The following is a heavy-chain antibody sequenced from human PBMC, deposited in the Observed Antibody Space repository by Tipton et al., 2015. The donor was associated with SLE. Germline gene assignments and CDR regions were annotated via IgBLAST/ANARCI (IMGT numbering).Heavy chain of an antibody. Sequence: LRLSCTVSGASINTRSHYWGWVRQSPGKGLEWIGHIYSRGSTYYNPSLESRVTISVDTSENKFSLRLISLTAADTAVYYCARGDRLPPHVSWYFDLWGRGTLVTVSS. CDR3: ARGDRLPPHVSWYFDL. J-gene: IGHJ2*01. CDR1: GASINTRSHY. D-gene: IGHD3-16*01. CDR2: IYSRGST. V-gene: IGHV4-39*07.